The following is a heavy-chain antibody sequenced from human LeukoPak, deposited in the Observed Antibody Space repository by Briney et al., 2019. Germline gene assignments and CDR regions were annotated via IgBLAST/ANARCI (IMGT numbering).Heavy chain of an antibody. J-gene: IGHJ4*02. Sequence: SETLSLTCTVSGGSISSSSYYWGWIRQPPGKGLEWIGSIYYSGSTYYNPSLKSRVTISVDTSKNQFSLKLSSVTAADTAVYYCVRDVNYYDSSGKIDYWGQGTLVAVSS. V-gene: IGHV4-39*02. CDR3: VRDVNYYDSSGKIDY. CDR2: IYYSGST. D-gene: IGHD3-22*01. CDR1: GGSISSSSYY.